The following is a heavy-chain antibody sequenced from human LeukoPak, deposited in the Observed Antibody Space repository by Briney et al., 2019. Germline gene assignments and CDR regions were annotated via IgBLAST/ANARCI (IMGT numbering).Heavy chain of an antibody. CDR3: ARVKGRGYSYDFGY. CDR2: MNPNSGNT. D-gene: IGHD5-18*01. CDR1: GYTFTIYD. V-gene: IGHV1-8*01. J-gene: IGHJ4*02. Sequence: ASVKLSCTSSGYTFTIYDIHWVRHATGQGLEWMGWMNPNSGNTGYAHKFQGRVPITRTTSISTANMELSILRSEDTAVYYCARVKGRGYSYDFGYWGQGTLVTVSS.